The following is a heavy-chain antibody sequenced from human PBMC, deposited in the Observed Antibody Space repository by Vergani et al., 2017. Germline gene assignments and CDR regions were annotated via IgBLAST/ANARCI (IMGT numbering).Heavy chain of an antibody. Sequence: QLQLHQSGPGLVKPSETLSLTCTLSGGSISSSSHFWGWLRPTPGKGLEWIGSIYYTGSAYYNPSLKSRVSISVDASKNQFSLKLSSVTAADSAVYYCARYESGHYDASYYGLDVWVQGTTVTVSS. D-gene: IGHD3-16*01. CDR2: IYYTGSA. J-gene: IGHJ6*02. CDR3: ARYESGHYDASYYGLDV. CDR1: GGSISSSSHF. V-gene: IGHV4-39*01.